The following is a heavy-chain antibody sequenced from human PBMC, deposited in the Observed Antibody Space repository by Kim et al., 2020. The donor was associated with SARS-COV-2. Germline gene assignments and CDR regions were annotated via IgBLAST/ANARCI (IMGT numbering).Heavy chain of an antibody. CDR3: ARNKVLYYYGSGRYYFDY. V-gene: IGHV3-7*04. D-gene: IGHD3-10*01. J-gene: IGHJ4*02. Sequence: KGRFTISRDNAKNSLYLQMNSLRAEDTAVYYCARNKVLYYYGSGRYYFDYWGQGTLVTVSS.